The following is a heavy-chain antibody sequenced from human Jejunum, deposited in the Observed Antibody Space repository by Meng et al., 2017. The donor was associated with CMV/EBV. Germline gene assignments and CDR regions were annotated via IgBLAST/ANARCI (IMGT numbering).Heavy chain of an antibody. V-gene: IGHV1-69*01. D-gene: IGHD3-22*01. CDR2: IIAVLKTP. J-gene: IGHJ4*02. Sequence: QVQLVQSGTEGKKPGSSVKVSCKSSGGVFNNYALNWVRQAPGQGLEWMGGIIAVLKTPTYAQKFRGRLTITADESTGTTYMDLTSLTSEDTAVYYCARGFSNGYLPFDYWGQGTPVTVSS. CDR1: GGVFNNYA. CDR3: ARGFSNGYLPFDY.